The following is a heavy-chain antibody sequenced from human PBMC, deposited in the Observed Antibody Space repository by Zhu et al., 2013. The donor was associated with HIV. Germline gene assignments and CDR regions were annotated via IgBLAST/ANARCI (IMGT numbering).Heavy chain of an antibody. D-gene: IGHD6-6*01. J-gene: IGHJ4*02. CDR2: MNPNSGNT. CDR1: GYTFTSYG. Sequence: QVQLVQSGAEVKKPGASVKVSCKASGYTFTSYGINWVRQATGQGLEWMGWMNPNSGNTGYAQKFQGRVTITRNTSISTAYLELSSLRSDDTAVYYCARDQARGSSSPGYWGQGNPWVTVSS. CDR3: ARDQARGSSSPGY. V-gene: IGHV1-8*03.